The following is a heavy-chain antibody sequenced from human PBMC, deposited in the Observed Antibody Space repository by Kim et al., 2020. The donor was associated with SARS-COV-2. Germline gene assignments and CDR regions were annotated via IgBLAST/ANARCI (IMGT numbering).Heavy chain of an antibody. Sequence: NYNPSLRGRVTISVDTSKNQFSLKLSCVTAADTAVYYCAVAGVKYDYGDYWGQRTLVAVSS. V-gene: IGHV4-34*01. CDR3: AVAGVKYDYGDY. J-gene: IGHJ4*02. D-gene: IGHD2-21*01.